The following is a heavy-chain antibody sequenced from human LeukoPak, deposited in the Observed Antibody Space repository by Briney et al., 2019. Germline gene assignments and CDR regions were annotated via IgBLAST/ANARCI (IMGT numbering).Heavy chain of an antibody. Sequence: AGGSLRLSCAASGFIVNSYGMSWVRQAPGKGLAWVSLIYSDGVTQYADSVKGRFIISRDNSKNTLYLQMNSLRDEDTAVYFCARDRAEGKTWVEFDPWGQGTLVTVSS. J-gene: IGHJ5*02. CDR2: IYSDGVT. CDR1: GFIVNSYG. V-gene: IGHV3-66*02. CDR3: ARDRAEGKTWVEFDP.